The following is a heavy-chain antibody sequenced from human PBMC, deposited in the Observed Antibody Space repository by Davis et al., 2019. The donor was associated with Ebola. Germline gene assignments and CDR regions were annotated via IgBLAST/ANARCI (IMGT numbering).Heavy chain of an antibody. V-gene: IGHV3-15*01. J-gene: IGHJ4*02. CDR3: TWYSSSWYGNY. D-gene: IGHD6-13*01. CDR2: IKSKTDGGTT. CDR1: GFTFSSYT. Sequence: GESLKISCAASGFTFSSYTMNWVRQAPGKGLEWVGRIKSKTDGGTTDYAAPVKGRFTISRDDSKNTLYLQMNSLKTEDTAVYYCTWYSSSWYGNYWGQGTLVTVSS.